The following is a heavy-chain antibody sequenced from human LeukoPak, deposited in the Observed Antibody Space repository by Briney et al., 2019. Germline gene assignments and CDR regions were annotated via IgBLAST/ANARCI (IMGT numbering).Heavy chain of an antibody. CDR3: ARPYGDYYDAFDI. CDR2: IYYSGST. Sequence: PSETLSLTCTVSGGSVSSGSYYWSWIRWPPGKGLEWIGYIYYSGSTNYNPSLKSRVTISVDTSKNQFSLKLSSVTAADTAVYYCARPYGDYYDAFDIWGQGTMVTVSS. D-gene: IGHD4-17*01. J-gene: IGHJ3*02. CDR1: GGSVSSGSYY. V-gene: IGHV4-61*01.